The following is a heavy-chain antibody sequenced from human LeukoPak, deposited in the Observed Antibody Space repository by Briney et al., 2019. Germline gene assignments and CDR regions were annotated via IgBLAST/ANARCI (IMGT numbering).Heavy chain of an antibody. D-gene: IGHD2-2*01. CDR2: INAGNGNT. CDR3: ARTPAYCSSTSCYAEARLTHDY. V-gene: IGHV1-3*01. Sequence: ASVKVSCKASGYTFTSYAMHWVHQAPGQRLEWMGWINAGNGNTKYSQKFQGRVTMTTDTSTSTAYMELRSLRSDDTAVYYCARTPAYCSSTSCYAEARLTHDYWGQGTLVTVSS. CDR1: GYTFTSYA. J-gene: IGHJ4*02.